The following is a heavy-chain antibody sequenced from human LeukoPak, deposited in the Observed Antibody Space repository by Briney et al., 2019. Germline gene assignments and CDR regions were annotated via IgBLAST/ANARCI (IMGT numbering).Heavy chain of an antibody. D-gene: IGHD3-16*02. J-gene: IGHJ5*02. Sequence: GASVKVSCKASGYTFTSYGISWVRQAPGQGLEWMGWISAYNGNTNYAQKLQGRVTMTTDTSTSTAYMELRSLRSDDTAVYYCARGAPVKNYVWGSYRYAQNWFDPWGQGTLVTVSS. V-gene: IGHV1-18*01. CDR1: GYTFTSYG. CDR3: ARGAPVKNYVWGSYRYAQNWFDP. CDR2: ISAYNGNT.